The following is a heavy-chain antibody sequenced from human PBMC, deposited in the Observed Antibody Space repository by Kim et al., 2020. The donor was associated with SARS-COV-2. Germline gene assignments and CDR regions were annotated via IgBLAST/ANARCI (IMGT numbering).Heavy chain of an antibody. Sequence: SVKGPFTISRDKSKNTLYLQMNSLRAEDTAVHYCARDETDVDTALYYCDYWGQGTLVTVSS. V-gene: IGHV3-30*07. CDR3: ARDETDVDTALYYCDY. J-gene: IGHJ4*02. D-gene: IGHD5-18*01.